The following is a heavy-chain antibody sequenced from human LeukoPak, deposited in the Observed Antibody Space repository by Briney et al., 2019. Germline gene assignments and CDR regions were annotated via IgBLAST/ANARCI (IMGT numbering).Heavy chain of an antibody. CDR2: IIPIFGIA. J-gene: IGHJ6*02. CDR3: ASFNSDIVVVPAAMTGMDV. CDR1: GGTFISYA. D-gene: IGHD2-2*01. V-gene: IGHV1-69*04. Sequence: ASVKVSCKASGGTFISYAISWVRQAPGQGLEWMGRIIPIFGIANYAQKFQGRVTITADKSTSTAYMELSSLRSEDTAVYYCASFNSDIVVVPAAMTGMDVWGQGTTVTVSS.